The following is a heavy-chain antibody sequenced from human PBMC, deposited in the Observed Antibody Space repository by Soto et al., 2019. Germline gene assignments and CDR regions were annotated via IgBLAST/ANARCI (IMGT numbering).Heavy chain of an antibody. CDR2: ISGSGGST. CDR1: GITFSSYA. V-gene: IGHV3-23*01. J-gene: IGHJ4*02. Sequence: EVQLLESGGSLVQPGGSLRLSCAASGITFSSYAMSWVRQAPGKGLEWVSAISGSGGSTYYADSVKGRFTISRDNSKNTLYLQMNSLRAEDTAVYYCARRSSGWYFDYWGQGTLVTVSS. CDR3: ARRSSGWYFDY. D-gene: IGHD6-19*01.